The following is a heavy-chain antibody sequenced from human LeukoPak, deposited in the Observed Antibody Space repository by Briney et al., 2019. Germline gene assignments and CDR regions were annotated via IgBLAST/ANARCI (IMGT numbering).Heavy chain of an antibody. CDR2: VNGGAYST. D-gene: IGHD3-22*01. CDR3: ARNSSGFKLGDAFDI. J-gene: IGHJ3*02. Sequence: GGSLRLSCAASGFTFSSYAMTWVRQAPGKGLEWISAVNGGAYSTSYEESVKGRFTISRDNSKKTLYLQMNSLRAEDTAVYYCARNSSGFKLGDAFDIWGQGTMVTVSS. V-gene: IGHV3-23*02. CDR1: GFTFSSYA.